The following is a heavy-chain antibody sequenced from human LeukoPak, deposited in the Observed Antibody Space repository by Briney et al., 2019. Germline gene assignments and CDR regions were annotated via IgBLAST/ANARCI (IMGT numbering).Heavy chain of an antibody. CDR3: ARTYSGYEYYFDY. D-gene: IGHD5-12*01. V-gene: IGHV3-33*01. CDR1: GFTFSSYG. CDR2: IWYDGSNK. J-gene: IGHJ4*02. Sequence: PGGSLRLSCAASGFTFSSYGMHWVGQAPGKGLEWVAVIWYDGSNKYYADSVKGRFTISRDNSKNTLYLQMNSLRAEDTAVHYCARTYSGYEYYFDYWGQGTLVTVSS.